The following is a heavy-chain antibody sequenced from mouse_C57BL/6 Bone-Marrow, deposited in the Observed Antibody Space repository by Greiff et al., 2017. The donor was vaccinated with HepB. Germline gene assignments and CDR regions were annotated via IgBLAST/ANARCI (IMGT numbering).Heavy chain of an antibody. D-gene: IGHD2-3*01. CDR1: GFTFSDYY. V-gene: IGHV5-16*01. J-gene: IGHJ4*01. CDR3: AREGWLLRDYAMDY. Sequence: EVQVVESEGGLVQPGSSMKLSCTASGFTFSDYYMAWVRQVPEKGLEWVANINYDGSSTYYLDSLKSRFIISRDNAKNILYLQMSSLKSEDTATYYCAREGWLLRDYAMDYWGQGTSVTVSS. CDR2: INYDGSST.